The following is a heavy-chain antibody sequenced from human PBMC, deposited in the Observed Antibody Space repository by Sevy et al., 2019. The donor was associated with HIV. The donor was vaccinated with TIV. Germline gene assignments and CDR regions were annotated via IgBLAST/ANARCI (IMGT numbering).Heavy chain of an antibody. CDR2: IKQDGSEK. J-gene: IGHJ3*01. V-gene: IGHV3-7*01. Sequence: GGSLRLSCAASGFSFRNYWMCWVRQAPGRGLEWVANIKQDGSEKFYVDSVKGRFTLSRDNAKNSLSLQMTSLRAEDTVMYCCARGDFEDSVAFVDEFDVWGQGTMVTVSS. D-gene: IGHD2-15*01. CDR1: GFSFRNYW. CDR3: ARGDFEDSVAFVDEFDV.